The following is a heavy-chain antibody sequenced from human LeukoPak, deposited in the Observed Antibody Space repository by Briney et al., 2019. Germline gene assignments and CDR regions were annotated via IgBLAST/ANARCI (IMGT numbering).Heavy chain of an antibody. CDR2: IYHSGST. CDR3: ARLYDYGDYFDY. V-gene: IGHV4-59*12. J-gene: IGHJ4*02. D-gene: IGHD4-17*01. CDR1: GGSISGYY. Sequence: SETLSLTCTVSGGSISGYYWNWIRQPPGKGLEWIGEIYHSGSTNYNPSLKSRVTISVDKSKNQFSLKLSSVTAADTAVYYCARLYDYGDYFDYWGQGTLVTVSS.